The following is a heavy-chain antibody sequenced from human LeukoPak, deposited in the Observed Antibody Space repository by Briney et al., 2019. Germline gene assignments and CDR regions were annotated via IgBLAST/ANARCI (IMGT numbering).Heavy chain of an antibody. CDR2: INHSGST. CDR3: ARSGRKGYCTNGVCPRLYNWFAP. V-gene: IGHV4-34*01. CDR1: GGSFSGYY. D-gene: IGHD2-8*01. Sequence: SETLSLTCAVYGGSFSGYYWSWIRQPPGKGLEWIGEINHSGSTNYNPSLKSRVTISVDTSKNQFSLKLSSVTAADTAVYYCARSGRKGYCTNGVCPRLYNWFAPWGQGTLVTVSS. J-gene: IGHJ5*02.